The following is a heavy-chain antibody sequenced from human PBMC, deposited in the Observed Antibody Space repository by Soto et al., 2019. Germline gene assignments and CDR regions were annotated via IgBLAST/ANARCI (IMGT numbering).Heavy chain of an antibody. J-gene: IGHJ4*02. CDR2: ISGSGGST. CDR1: GFTFSSYA. V-gene: IGHV3-23*01. D-gene: IGHD5-12*01. CDR3: AKDPGSNIVAPVVAFDY. Sequence: QPGGSLRLSCAASGFTFSSYAMSWVRQAPGKGLEWVSAISGSGGSTYYADSVKGRFTISRDNSKNTLYLQMNSLRAEDTAVYYCAKDPGSNIVAPVVAFDYWGQGTLVTVSS.